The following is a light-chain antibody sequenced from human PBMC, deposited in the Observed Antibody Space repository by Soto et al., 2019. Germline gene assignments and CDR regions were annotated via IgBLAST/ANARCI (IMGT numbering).Light chain of an antibody. CDR3: SSYAASNNFYFV. CDR2: EVS. CDR1: SSDIGGYNY. Sequence: QSALTQPPSASGSPGQSVTISCTGTSSDIGGYNYVSWYRQHPGKAPKLMIFEVSKRPSGVPDRFSGSKFGNTASLTVSGLQTEDEADYYCSSYAASNNFYFVFGGGTKLTVL. V-gene: IGLV2-8*01. J-gene: IGLJ3*02.